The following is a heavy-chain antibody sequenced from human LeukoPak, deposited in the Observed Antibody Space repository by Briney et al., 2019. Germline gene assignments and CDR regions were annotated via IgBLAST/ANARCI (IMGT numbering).Heavy chain of an antibody. CDR3: ARDRIYYGSGSYYRGFDY. J-gene: IGHJ4*02. CDR1: GGSISSYY. CDR2: IYYSGST. D-gene: IGHD3-10*01. V-gene: IGHV4-59*01. Sequence: SETLSLTCTVSGGSISSYYWSWIRQPPGKGLEWIGYIYYSGSTNYNPSLKSRVTISVDTSKNQFSLKLSSVTAADTAVYYCARDRIYYGSGSYYRGFDYWGQGTLVTVSS.